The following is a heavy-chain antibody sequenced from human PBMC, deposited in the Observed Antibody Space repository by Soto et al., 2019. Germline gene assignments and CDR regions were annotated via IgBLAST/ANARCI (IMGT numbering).Heavy chain of an antibody. J-gene: IGHJ5*02. V-gene: IGHV4-39*01. CDR2: IYYSGST. D-gene: IGHD3-22*01. Sequence: PSETLSLTCTVSGGSISSSSYYWGWIRQPPGKGLEWIGSIYYSGSTYYKPSLKSRVTISVDTSKKQLSLKLSSVTAAETDVYYFARLPGYYYDSSGYSNWFDPWGQGTLVTVSS. CDR1: GGSISSSSYY. CDR3: ARLPGYYYDSSGYSNWFDP.